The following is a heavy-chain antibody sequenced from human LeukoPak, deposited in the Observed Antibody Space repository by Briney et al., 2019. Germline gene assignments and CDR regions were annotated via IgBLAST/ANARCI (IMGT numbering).Heavy chain of an antibody. CDR1: GYTFSNYG. CDR2: ISAYNGNT. D-gene: IGHD3-22*01. CDR3: AREYYYDSNGYCPLQH. V-gene: IGHV1-18*01. J-gene: IGHJ1*01. Sequence: ASVKVSCKPSGYTFSNYGITWVRQAPGQGLEWMGWISAYNGNTNYAQKLQDRVTMTTDTYTSTAYMELRSLRSDDTAVYYCAREYYYDSNGYCPLQHWGQGTLVTVSS.